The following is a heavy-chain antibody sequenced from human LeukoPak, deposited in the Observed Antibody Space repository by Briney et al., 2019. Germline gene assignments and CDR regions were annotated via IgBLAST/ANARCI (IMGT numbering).Heavy chain of an antibody. CDR3: VRDMGGATRVYFHH. V-gene: IGHV3-43*01. CDR2: IDWHGGST. CDR1: GFSFEDYS. J-gene: IGHJ4*02. Sequence: PGGSLRLSCAASGFSFEDYSMHWVRQAPGKGLEWVSLIDWHGGSTYYADSVKGRFTISRDNSKNSLFLQMNSLRTEDTALYYCVRDMGGATRVYFHHWGQGTLVTVSS. D-gene: IGHD1-1*01.